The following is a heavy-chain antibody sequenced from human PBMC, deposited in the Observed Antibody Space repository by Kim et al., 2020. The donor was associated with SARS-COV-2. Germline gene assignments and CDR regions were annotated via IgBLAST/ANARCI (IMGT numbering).Heavy chain of an antibody. V-gene: IGHV4-59*08. CDR3: ARQYRGLAAEYFQH. D-gene: IGHD1-26*01. CDR1: GGSISSYY. J-gene: IGHJ1*01. Sequence: SETLYLTCTVSGGSISSYYWSWIRQPPGKGLEWIGYIYYSGSTNYNPSLKSRVTISVDTSKNQFSLKLSSVTAADTAVYYCARQYRGLAAEYFQHWGQGTLVTVSS. CDR2: IYYSGST.